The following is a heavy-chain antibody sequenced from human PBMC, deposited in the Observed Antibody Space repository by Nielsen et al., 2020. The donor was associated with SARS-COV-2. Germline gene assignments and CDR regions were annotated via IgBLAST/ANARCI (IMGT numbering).Heavy chain of an antibody. Sequence: SLKISCAASGFTFDDYAMHWVRQAPGKGLEWVSGISWNSGSIGYADSVKGRFTISRDNAKNSLYLQMNSLRAEDTALYYCAKGGLGLYYYGSGSYYDAFDIWGQGTMVTVSS. CDR2: ISWNSGSI. CDR3: AKGGLGLYYYGSGSYYDAFDI. CDR1: GFTFDDYA. J-gene: IGHJ3*02. D-gene: IGHD3-10*01. V-gene: IGHV3-9*01.